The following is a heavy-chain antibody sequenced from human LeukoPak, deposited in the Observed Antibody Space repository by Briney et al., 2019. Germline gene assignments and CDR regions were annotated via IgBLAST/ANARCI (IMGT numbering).Heavy chain of an antibody. CDR2: ISSSGSTI. CDR1: GFTFSDYY. Sequence: GGYLRRSCAASGFTFSDYYMSWIRQAPGKGLEGVSYISSSGSTIYYADSVKGRFTISRDNAKNSLYLQMNSLRAEDTAVYYCAREQGYCSGGSCYSGWFDPWGQGTLVTVSS. D-gene: IGHD2-15*01. V-gene: IGHV3-11*04. J-gene: IGHJ5*02. CDR3: AREQGYCSGGSCYSGWFDP.